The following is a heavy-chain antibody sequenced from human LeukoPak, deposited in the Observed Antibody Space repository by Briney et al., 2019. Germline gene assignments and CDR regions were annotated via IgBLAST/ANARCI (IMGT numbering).Heavy chain of an antibody. CDR2: IYTSGST. Sequence: SETLSLTCTVSGGSISSYYWSWIRQPAGKGLEWIGRIYTSGSTNYNPSLKSRVTMSVDTSKNQFSLKLSSVTAADTAVYYCARGGLVVVPYNYFDYWGQGTLVTVSS. V-gene: IGHV4-4*07. CDR1: GGSISSYY. J-gene: IGHJ4*02. D-gene: IGHD2-2*01. CDR3: ARGGLVVVPYNYFDY.